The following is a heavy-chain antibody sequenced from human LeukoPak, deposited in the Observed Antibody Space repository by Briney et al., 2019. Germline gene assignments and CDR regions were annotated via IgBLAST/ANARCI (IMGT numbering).Heavy chain of an antibody. CDR1: GGSISSSSYY. CDR2: IYYSGST. J-gene: IGHJ4*02. CDR3: ARVLGYDYQFDY. Sequence: SETLSLTCTVSGGSISSSSYYWGWIRQPPGTGLEWIGSIYYSGSTYYNPSLKSRVTISVDTSKNQFSLKLSSVTAADTAVYYCARVLGYDYQFDYWGQGTLVTVSS. D-gene: IGHD5-12*01. V-gene: IGHV4-39*07.